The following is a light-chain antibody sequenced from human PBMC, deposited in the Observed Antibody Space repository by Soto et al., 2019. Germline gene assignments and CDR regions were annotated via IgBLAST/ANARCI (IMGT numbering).Light chain of an antibody. V-gene: IGKV3-20*01. Sequence: EIVSTQSPGTLSLSPGERGTLSCRASQTVSSNFLAWYQQKPGQAPRLLIFDASTRATGIPDRFTGSGSGTDFTLTISRLEPEDFADYYCQCYGDPSKTFGQGTKGEIK. CDR2: DAS. CDR3: QCYGDPSKT. J-gene: IGKJ1*01. CDR1: QTVSSNF.